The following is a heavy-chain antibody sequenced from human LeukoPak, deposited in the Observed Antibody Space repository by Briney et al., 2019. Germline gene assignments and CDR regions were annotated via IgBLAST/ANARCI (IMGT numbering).Heavy chain of an antibody. J-gene: IGHJ4*02. CDR3: ARDLVGGSSR. CDR1: GGSLNPYY. CDR2: IYFSGNT. Sequence: SETLSLTCTVSGGSLNPYYWSWIRQPSGKGLEWIGRIYFSGNTHFIPSLKSRVTISVDTSKNQFSLKLSSVTATDTAVYYCARDLVGGSSRWGQGTLVTVSS. V-gene: IGHV4-4*07. D-gene: IGHD1-26*01.